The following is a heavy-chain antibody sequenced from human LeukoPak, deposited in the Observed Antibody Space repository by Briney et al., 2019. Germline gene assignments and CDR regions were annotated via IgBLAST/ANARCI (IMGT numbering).Heavy chain of an antibody. CDR3: ARDFRFLEWLETYYYGMDV. D-gene: IGHD3-3*01. CDR1: GFTFSSYA. V-gene: IGHV3-30*04. CDR2: ISYDGSNK. Sequence: GGSLRLSCAASGFTFSSYAMSWVRQAPGKGLEWVAVISYDGSNKYYADSVKGRFTISRDNSKNTLYLQMNSLRAEDTAVYYCARDFRFLEWLETYYYGMDVWGQGTTVTVSS. J-gene: IGHJ6*02.